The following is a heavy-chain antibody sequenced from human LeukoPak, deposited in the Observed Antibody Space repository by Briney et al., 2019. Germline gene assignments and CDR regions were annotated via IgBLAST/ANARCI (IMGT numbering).Heavy chain of an antibody. V-gene: IGHV4-34*01. Sequence: PSETLSLTCAVYGGSFSGYYWSWIRQPPGKGLEWIGEINHSGSTNHNPSLKSRVTISVDTSKNQFSLKLSSVTAADTAVYYCARGRSTVTGRYFDYWGQGTLVTVSS. CDR2: INHSGST. J-gene: IGHJ4*02. CDR1: GGSFSGYY. CDR3: ARGRSTVTGRYFDY. D-gene: IGHD4-17*01.